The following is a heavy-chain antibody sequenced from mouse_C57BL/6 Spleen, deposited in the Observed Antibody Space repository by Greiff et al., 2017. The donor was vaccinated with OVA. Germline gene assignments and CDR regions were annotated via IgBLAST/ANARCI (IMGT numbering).Heavy chain of an antibody. J-gene: IGHJ3*01. CDR2: ISSGSSTI. V-gene: IGHV5-17*01. Sequence: EVQRVESGGGLVKPGGSLKLSCAASGFTFSDYGMHWVRQAPEKGLEWVAYISSGSSTIYYADTVKGRFTISRDNAKNTLFLQMTSLRSEDTAMYYCARGRDWSFAYWGQGTLVTVSA. CDR1: GFTFSDYG. CDR3: ARGRDWSFAY.